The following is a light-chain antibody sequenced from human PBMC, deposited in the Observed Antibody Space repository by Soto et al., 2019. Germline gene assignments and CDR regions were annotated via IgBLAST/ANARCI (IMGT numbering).Light chain of an antibody. Sequence: QSVLTQPPSVSGAPGQRVTISCTGRSSNIGAGYDVHWYQPLPGTAPKLLIYGNSNRPSGVPDRFSGSKSGTSASLAITGLQAEYEADYYCQSYDSSLSGLYVFGTGTKLTVL. CDR3: QSYDSSLSGLYV. CDR1: SSNIGAGYD. V-gene: IGLV1-40*01. CDR2: GNS. J-gene: IGLJ1*01.